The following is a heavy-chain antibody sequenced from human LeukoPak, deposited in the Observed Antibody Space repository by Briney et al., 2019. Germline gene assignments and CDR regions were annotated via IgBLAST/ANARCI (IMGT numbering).Heavy chain of an antibody. J-gene: IGHJ4*02. D-gene: IGHD1-26*01. CDR2: ISNTAYNT. Sequence: PGGSLRLSCEASGFTFISYGMSWVRQAPGKGLEWVSTISNTAYNTYYADSVKGRFTISRDNSANTVSLQMNSLRAEDTALYYCAEHSGSYFIYYVDSWGQGTQVTVSS. CDR3: AEHSGSYFIYYVDS. V-gene: IGHV3-23*01. CDR1: GFTFISYG.